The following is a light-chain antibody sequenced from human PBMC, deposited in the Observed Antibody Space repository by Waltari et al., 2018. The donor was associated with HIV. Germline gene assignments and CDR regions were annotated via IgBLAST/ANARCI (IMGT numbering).Light chain of an antibody. V-gene: IGLV3-10*01. Sequence: SYELTQPPSVSGSPGQTARITCSGDALPRNYAFWYQQKSGQATVLVIYEDNRRPSGIPERFSGSSSGTMATLTISGAQVEDEGDYYCYSTDDSGNPLAVFGGGTQLTVL. J-gene: IGLJ7*01. CDR2: EDN. CDR1: ALPRNY. CDR3: YSTDDSGNPLAV.